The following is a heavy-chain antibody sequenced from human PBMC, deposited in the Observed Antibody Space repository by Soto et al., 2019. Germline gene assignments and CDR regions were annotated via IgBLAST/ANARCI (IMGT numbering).Heavy chain of an antibody. V-gene: IGHV3-7*01. CDR3: ATESYYHWQY. J-gene: IGHJ4*02. CDR1: GFTFSGYW. CDR2: IKQDGSVK. Sequence: EVQLVESGGDLVQPGGSLSLSCAASGFTFSGYWMAWVRQAPGKGLEWVANIKQDGSVKYYVDSLKGRFTISRDNAKNSLYLQMDSLRAEDTAVYFCATESYYHWQYWGQGTLVTVSS. D-gene: IGHD3-9*01.